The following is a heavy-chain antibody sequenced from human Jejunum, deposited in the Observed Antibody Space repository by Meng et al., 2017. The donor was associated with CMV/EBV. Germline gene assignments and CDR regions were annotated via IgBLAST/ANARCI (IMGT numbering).Heavy chain of an antibody. V-gene: IGHV1-2*02. D-gene: IGHD2-8*01. CDR1: GYLFTDYY. Sequence: ASGYLFTDYYMHWVRPAPGQGLEWMGWIFPASGGTVFAQNFQGRVTMTRDTSISTAYMELSRLKSDDTAVYFCARISPGVASALDYWGQGTLVTVSS. CDR2: IFPASGGT. CDR3: ARISPGVASALDY. J-gene: IGHJ4*02.